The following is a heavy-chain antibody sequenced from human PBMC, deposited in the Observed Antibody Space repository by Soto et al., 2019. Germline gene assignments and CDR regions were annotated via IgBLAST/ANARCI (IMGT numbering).Heavy chain of an antibody. CDR3: ARAPEEHYYYYYMDV. CDR1: GFTFSSYS. V-gene: IGHV3-21*01. CDR2: ISSSSSYI. Sequence: GGSLRLSCAASGFTFSSYSMNWVRQAPGKGLEWVSSISSSSSYIYYADSVKGRFTISRDNAKSSLYLQMNSLRAEDTAVYYCARAPEEHYYYYYMDVWGKGTTVTVSS. J-gene: IGHJ6*03.